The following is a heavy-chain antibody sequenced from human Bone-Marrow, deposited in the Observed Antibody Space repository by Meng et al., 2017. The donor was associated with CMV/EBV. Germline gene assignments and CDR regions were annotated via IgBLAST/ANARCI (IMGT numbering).Heavy chain of an antibody. J-gene: IGHJ4*02. Sequence: SGYAISSSNWWDWIRQPPGKGLEWIGYIYYSGSIYYNPSLKSRVTMSVDTSKNQFSLKLSSVTAVDTAVYYCARISRESSGWDYFDYWGQGTLVTVSS. CDR2: IYYSGSI. D-gene: IGHD6-19*01. CDR1: GYAISSSNW. V-gene: IGHV4-28*02. CDR3: ARISRESSGWDYFDY.